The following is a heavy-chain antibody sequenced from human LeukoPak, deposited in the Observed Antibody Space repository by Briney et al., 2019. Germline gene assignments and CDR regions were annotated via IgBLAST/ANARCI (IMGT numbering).Heavy chain of an antibody. CDR2: ISHTSRTI. Sequence: PGGSLRLSCVASGFSFSGYYINWIRQAPGKGLEWISYISHTSRTIYYAESVKGRFTISRDNSENSLYLQMNSLRAEDTAVYYCARGPTYYDFWSGYYMFYYYMDVWGKGTTVTVSS. CDR3: ARGPTYYDFWSGYYMFYYYMDV. J-gene: IGHJ6*03. D-gene: IGHD3-3*01. CDR1: GFSFSGYY. V-gene: IGHV3-11*04.